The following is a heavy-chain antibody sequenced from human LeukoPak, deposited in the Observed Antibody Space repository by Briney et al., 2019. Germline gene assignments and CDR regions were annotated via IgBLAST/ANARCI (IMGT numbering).Heavy chain of an antibody. D-gene: IGHD6-19*01. Sequence: GGSLRLSCAASGFTFSNYWMSWVRQAPEKGLEWVANIKQDGSEKYYVDSVKGRFTISRDNAKNSLYLQMNSLRAEDTAVYYCARGLAVADPWGQGTLVTVSS. V-gene: IGHV3-7*03. CDR2: IKQDGSEK. CDR3: ARGLAVADP. CDR1: GFTFSNYW. J-gene: IGHJ5*02.